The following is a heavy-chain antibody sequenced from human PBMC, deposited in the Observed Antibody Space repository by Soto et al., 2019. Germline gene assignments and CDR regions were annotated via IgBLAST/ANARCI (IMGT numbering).Heavy chain of an antibody. J-gene: IGHJ5*02. CDR3: ASVLPFDP. D-gene: IGHD2-15*01. Sequence: SETLSLTCTVSGGSISSSSYYWGWIRQPPGKGLEWIGSIYYSGSTYYNPSLKSRVTISVDTSKNQFSLKLSSVTAADTAVYYCASVLPFDPWGQGTLVTVSS. V-gene: IGHV4-39*01. CDR1: GGSISSSSYY. CDR2: IYYSGST.